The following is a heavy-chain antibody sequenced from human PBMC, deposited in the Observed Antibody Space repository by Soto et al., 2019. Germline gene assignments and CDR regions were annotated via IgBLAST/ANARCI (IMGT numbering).Heavy chain of an antibody. D-gene: IGHD1-20*01. J-gene: IGHJ3*02. CDR1: GGSISSYY. CDR3: ARQPGITDAFDI. Sequence: SETLSLTCTFSGGSISSYYWSWIRQPPGKGLEWIGYIYYSGSTNYNPSLKSRVTISVDTSKNQFSLKLSSVTAADTAVYYCARQPGITDAFDIWGQRTMVTVSS. V-gene: IGHV4-59*08. CDR2: IYYSGST.